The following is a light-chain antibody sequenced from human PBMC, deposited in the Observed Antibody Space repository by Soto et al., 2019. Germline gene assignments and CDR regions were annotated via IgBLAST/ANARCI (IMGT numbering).Light chain of an antibody. CDR1: QTVLYSSNNKNY. V-gene: IGKV4-1*01. CDR2: WAS. Sequence: DIVMTQSPDSLAVSLGERATINCKSSQTVLYSSNNKNYLAWYQQKPGQPPKLLISWASTREFGVPDRFSGSRSGTDFTLTISSLQAEDVAVYYCQQYHTTPSYTFGQGTKLEIK. CDR3: QQYHTTPSYT. J-gene: IGKJ2*01.